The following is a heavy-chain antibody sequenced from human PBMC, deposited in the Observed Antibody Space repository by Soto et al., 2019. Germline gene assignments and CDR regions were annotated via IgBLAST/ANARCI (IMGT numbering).Heavy chain of an antibody. CDR3: ARAHRPWSGYYSGMDV. CDR2: ISFDGNNK. J-gene: IGHJ6*02. D-gene: IGHD3-3*01. CDR1: GFTFSTYA. V-gene: IGHV3-30-3*01. Sequence: GGSLRLSCAASGFTFSTYAMHWVRQAPGKGLEWVALISFDGNNKYYADSVKGRFTIARDTSKDTLYLLVNSLRAEDTAVYYCARAHRPWSGYYSGMDVWGQGTTVTVSS.